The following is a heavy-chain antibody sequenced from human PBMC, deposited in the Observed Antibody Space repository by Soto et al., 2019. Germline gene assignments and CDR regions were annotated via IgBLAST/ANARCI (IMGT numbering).Heavy chain of an antibody. CDR3: AVGEYYYYYYGMDV. Sequence: SETLSLTCAVYGGSFSGYYWSWIRQPPGKGLEWIGEINHSGSTNYNPSLKSRVTISVDTSKNQFSLKLSSVTAADTAVYYCAVGEYYYYYYGMDVWGQGTTVTVYS. CDR2: INHSGST. D-gene: IGHD4-17*01. CDR1: GGSFSGYY. J-gene: IGHJ6*02. V-gene: IGHV4-34*01.